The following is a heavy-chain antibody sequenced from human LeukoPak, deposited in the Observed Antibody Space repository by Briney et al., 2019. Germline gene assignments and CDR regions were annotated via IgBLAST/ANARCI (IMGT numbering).Heavy chain of an antibody. Sequence: AGGSLRLSCAASGFTFSTYFMHWVRQAPGKGLVWVSRTNSDGSTTSLADSVKGRFTISRDNAKNTLYLQMDSLRAEDTAVYFCARGVHYGSDYWGQGTLVTVSS. CDR2: TNSDGSTT. CDR1: GFTFSTYF. J-gene: IGHJ4*02. D-gene: IGHD4-17*01. CDR3: ARGVHYGSDY. V-gene: IGHV3-74*01.